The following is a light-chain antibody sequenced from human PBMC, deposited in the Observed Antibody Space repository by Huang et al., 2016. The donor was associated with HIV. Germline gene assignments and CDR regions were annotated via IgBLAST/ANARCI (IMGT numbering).Light chain of an antibody. V-gene: IGKV3-15*01. CDR2: GAF. J-gene: IGKJ1*01. Sequence: EIVMTQSPATLSVSPGDTATLSCRASQSVGSDLAWYQPKSGQAPRLLIYGAFIRATGIPARFGGSGSGTEFTLTISSLQSEDIAVYYCQHYNDWPPWTFGQGTKVEIK. CDR3: QHYNDWPPWT. CDR1: QSVGSD.